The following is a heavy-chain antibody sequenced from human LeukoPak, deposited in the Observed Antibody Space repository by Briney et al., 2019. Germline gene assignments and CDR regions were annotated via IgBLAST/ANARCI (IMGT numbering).Heavy chain of an antibody. V-gene: IGHV1-18*01. J-gene: IGHJ4*02. CDR1: GYTFTSYD. D-gene: IGHD3-22*01. CDR3: ARGRQHYDQWFYFDF. Sequence: ASVKVSCKASGYTFTSYDFSWVRQAPGQGLEWMGWISAYNGNTNYAQKLQGRVTMTTDTSTSTAYMELRSLRSDDTAVFYCARGRQHYDQWFYFDFWGQGTLVTVSS. CDR2: ISAYNGNT.